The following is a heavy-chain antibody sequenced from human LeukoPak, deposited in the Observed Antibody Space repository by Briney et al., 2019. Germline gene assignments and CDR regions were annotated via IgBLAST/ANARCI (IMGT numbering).Heavy chain of an antibody. V-gene: IGHV3-73*01. CDR2: IDKKDNFYAT. J-gene: IGHJ5*02. CDR3: TRDSGTYNWLDP. D-gene: IGHD1-26*01. Sequence: GGSLRLSCAASGFTFSGSAIHWVRQSSGKGLEWVGHIDKKDNFYATTFAASVTGRFTISRDDSKNTAYLQMNSLKTEDTALYYCTRDSGTYNWLDPWGQGTLVTVSS. CDR1: GFTFSGSA.